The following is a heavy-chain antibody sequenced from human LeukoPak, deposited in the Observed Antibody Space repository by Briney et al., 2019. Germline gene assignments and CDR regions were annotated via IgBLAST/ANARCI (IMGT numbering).Heavy chain of an antibody. J-gene: IGHJ5*02. CDR1: GGSISSGGYY. Sequence: SETLSLTCTVSGGSISSGGYYWSWIRQHPGKGLEWIGYIYYSGSTYYNPSLKSRVTISVDTSKSQFSLKLSSVTAADTAVYYCARGSRTTGVWFDPWGQGTLVTVSS. CDR3: ARGSRTTGVWFDP. CDR2: IYYSGST. V-gene: IGHV4-31*03. D-gene: IGHD1-1*01.